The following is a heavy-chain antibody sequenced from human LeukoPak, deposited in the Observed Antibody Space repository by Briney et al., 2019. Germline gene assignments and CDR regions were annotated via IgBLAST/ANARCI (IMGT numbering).Heavy chain of an antibody. Sequence: ASVKVSCKASGYTFTGYYMHWVRQAPGQGFEWMGWINPNSGGTNYAQKFQGRVTMTRDTSISTAYMELSRLRSDDTAVYYCARVVADCSGGSCYSGRSAYNWFDPWGQGALVTVSS. D-gene: IGHD2-15*01. V-gene: IGHV1-2*02. J-gene: IGHJ5*02. CDR3: ARVVADCSGGSCYSGRSAYNWFDP. CDR2: INPNSGGT. CDR1: GYTFTGYY.